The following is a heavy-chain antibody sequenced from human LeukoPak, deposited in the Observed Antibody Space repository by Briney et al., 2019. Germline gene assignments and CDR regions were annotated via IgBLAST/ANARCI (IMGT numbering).Heavy chain of an antibody. V-gene: IGHV3-30*18. CDR2: ISYDGVNK. CDR1: GFPFSDYG. D-gene: IGHD2-2*01. J-gene: IGHJ4*02. CDR3: AKSGCSSTSCYVNY. Sequence: GRSLRLSCAASGFPFSDYGMHWGRQAPGKVLEWVAVISYDGVNKYYADSVKGRFTISRDSSRNTLYLQMNSLRTEDTAVYYCAKSGCSSTSCYVNYWGQGTLATVSS.